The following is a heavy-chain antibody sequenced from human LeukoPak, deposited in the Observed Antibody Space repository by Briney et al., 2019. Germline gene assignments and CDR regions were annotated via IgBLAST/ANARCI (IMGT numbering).Heavy chain of an antibody. D-gene: IGHD2-2*01. J-gene: IGHJ6*03. Sequence: GGSLRLSCAASGFTFSSYGMHWVRQAPGKGLEWVAFIRYDGSNKYYADSVKGRFTISRDNSKNTLYLQMNSLRAEDTAVYYCAKDFRDIVVVPAAAYYYYYYMDVWGKGTMVTVSS. V-gene: IGHV3-30*02. CDR2: IRYDGSNK. CDR1: GFTFSSYG. CDR3: AKDFRDIVVVPAAAYYYYYYMDV.